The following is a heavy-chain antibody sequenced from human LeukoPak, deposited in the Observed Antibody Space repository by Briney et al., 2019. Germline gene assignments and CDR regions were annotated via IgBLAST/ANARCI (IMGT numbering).Heavy chain of an antibody. D-gene: IGHD2-2*02. CDR1: GYTFTGYY. V-gene: IGHV1-2*02. J-gene: IGHJ6*02. CDR2: INPNSGGT. Sequence: ASVKVSCKASGYTFTGYYMHWVRQAPGQGLEWMGWINPNSGGTNYAQKFQGRVTITADKSTSTAYMELSSLRSEDTAVYYCARDRGRPIVVVPAAITAGGYYYYGMDVWGQGTTVTVSS. CDR3: ARDRGRPIVVVPAAITAGGYYYYGMDV.